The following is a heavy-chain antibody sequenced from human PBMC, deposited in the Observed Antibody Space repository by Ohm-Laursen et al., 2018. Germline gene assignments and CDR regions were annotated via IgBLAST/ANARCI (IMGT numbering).Heavy chain of an antibody. CDR2: ISGSGGST. CDR1: GFTFSSYA. Sequence: GSLRLSCSASGFTFSSYAMSWVRQAPGKGLEWVSAISGSGGSTYYADSVKGRFTISRDNSKNTLYLQMNSLRAEDTAVYYCAKGYSSGWYWLDYWGQGTLVTVSS. D-gene: IGHD6-19*01. CDR3: AKGYSSGWYWLDY. J-gene: IGHJ4*02. V-gene: IGHV3-23*01.